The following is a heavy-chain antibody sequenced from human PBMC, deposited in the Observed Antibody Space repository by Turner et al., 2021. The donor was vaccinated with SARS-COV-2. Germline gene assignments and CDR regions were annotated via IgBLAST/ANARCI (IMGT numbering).Heavy chain of an antibody. CDR3: ARSSVVVITGAFDI. D-gene: IGHD3-22*01. CDR1: GFSLTPSGVG. Sequence: QITLKESGPTLVKPTQTLTLTCTFSGFSLTPSGVGVGWIRQPPGKALEWLALIYWDDDKRDSPSLKSRLTITKDTPKNQVVLTMTNMDHVDTATYYCARSSVVVITGAFDIWGQGTMVTVSS. CDR2: IYWDDDK. J-gene: IGHJ3*02. V-gene: IGHV2-5*02.